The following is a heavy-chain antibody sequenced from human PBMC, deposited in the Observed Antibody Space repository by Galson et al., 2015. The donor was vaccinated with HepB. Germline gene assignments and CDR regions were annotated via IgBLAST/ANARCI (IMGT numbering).Heavy chain of an antibody. CDR1: GFTFSSYW. J-gene: IGHJ4*02. V-gene: IGHV3-7*04. CDR2: IKQDGSEK. D-gene: IGHD3-3*01. Sequence: SLRLSCAASGFTFSSYWMSWVRQAPGKGLEWVANIKQDGSEKYYVDSVKGRFTISRDNAKNSLYLQMNSLRAEDTAVYYCARGDGGYYDFWSGYLPLDSWGQGTLVTVSS. CDR3: ARGDGGYYDFWSGYLPLDS.